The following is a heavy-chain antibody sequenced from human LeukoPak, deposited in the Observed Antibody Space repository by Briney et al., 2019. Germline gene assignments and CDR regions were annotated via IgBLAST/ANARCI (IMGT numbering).Heavy chain of an antibody. CDR1: GGSIRGYY. CDR2: IYYSGST. D-gene: IGHD1-26*01. J-gene: IGHJ3*02. V-gene: IGHV4-59*01. Sequence: SETLSLTCNVSGGSIRGYYWSWIRQPPGKGLEWIGYIYYSGSTNYNPSHKSRVTISVDTSKNQFSLKLSSVTAADTAVYYCARGYSGSYSDAFDIWGQGTMVTVSS. CDR3: ARGYSGSYSDAFDI.